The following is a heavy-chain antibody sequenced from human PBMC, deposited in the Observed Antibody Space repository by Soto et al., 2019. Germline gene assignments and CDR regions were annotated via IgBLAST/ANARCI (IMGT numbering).Heavy chain of an antibody. J-gene: IGHJ5*02. Sequence: EVQLVESGGGLLQPGGSLRLSCAASGFTFSSYSMNWVRQAPGKGLEWVSYISSSSSTIYYADSVKGRFTISRDNAKNSLCLQIDSLRDEDTAVYDCSREGGSLNWFDPWGQGTLVTVSS. D-gene: IGHD1-26*01. CDR3: SREGGSLNWFDP. V-gene: IGHV3-48*02. CDR1: GFTFSSYS. CDR2: ISSSSSTI.